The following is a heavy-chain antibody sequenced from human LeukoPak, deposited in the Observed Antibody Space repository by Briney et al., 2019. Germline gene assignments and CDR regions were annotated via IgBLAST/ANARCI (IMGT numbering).Heavy chain of an antibody. CDR3: ARVFSGSYSLFDY. J-gene: IGHJ4*02. Sequence: PSETLSLTCTVSGGSISSSSYYWGWIRQPPGKGLEWIGSIYYSGSTYYNPSLKSRVTISVDTSKNQFSLKLSSVTAADTAVYYCARVFSGSYSLFDYWGQGTLVTVSS. CDR1: GGSISSSSYY. V-gene: IGHV4-39*07. CDR2: IYYSGST. D-gene: IGHD1-26*01.